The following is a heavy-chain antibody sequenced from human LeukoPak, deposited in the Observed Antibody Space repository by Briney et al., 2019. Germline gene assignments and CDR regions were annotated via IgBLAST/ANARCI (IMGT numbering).Heavy chain of an antibody. CDR2: IWYDGSNK. CDR1: GFTFRSYG. J-gene: IGHJ4*02. V-gene: IGHV3-33*01. Sequence: GGSLRLSCAASGFTFRSYGMHWVRQAPGKGLEWVAVIWYDGSNKYYADSVKGRFTISRDNSKNTLYLQTNSLRAEDTAVYYCARERSGSYYTDYWGQGTLVTVSS. CDR3: ARERSGSYYTDY. D-gene: IGHD1-26*01.